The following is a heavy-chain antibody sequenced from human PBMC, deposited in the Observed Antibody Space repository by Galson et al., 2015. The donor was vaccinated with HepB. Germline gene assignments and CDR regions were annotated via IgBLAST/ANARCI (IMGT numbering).Heavy chain of an antibody. J-gene: IGHJ4*02. D-gene: IGHD5-18*01. Sequence: SLRLSCAASGFNFDDYAMHWVRQAPGKGLEWVSGISWNSATIGYAGSVKGRFTISRDNAKNSLYLQMNSLRAEDTAVYYCAREGVDTAMVKDYFDYWGQGTLVTVSS. V-gene: IGHV3-9*01. CDR2: ISWNSATI. CDR3: AREGVDTAMVKDYFDY. CDR1: GFNFDDYA.